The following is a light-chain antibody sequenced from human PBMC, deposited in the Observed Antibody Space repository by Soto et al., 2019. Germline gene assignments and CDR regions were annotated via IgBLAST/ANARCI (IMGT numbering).Light chain of an antibody. J-gene: IGKJ1*01. CDR3: QNYNSAPWT. V-gene: IGKV1-27*01. CDR2: AAS. CDR1: QDIADY. Sequence: IQMTQSPSSLSASVGDRVTITCRASQDIADYLAWYQQKPGQVPNLLIYAASTLQSGVPSRLSGSGSGTDFTLTITGLQPEDVATYYCQNYNSAPWTFGQGTKVEIK.